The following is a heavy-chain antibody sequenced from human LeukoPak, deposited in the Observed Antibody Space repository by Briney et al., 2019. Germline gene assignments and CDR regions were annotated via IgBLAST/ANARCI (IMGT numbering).Heavy chain of an antibody. CDR2: FDPEDGET. D-gene: IGHD3-10*01. J-gene: IGHJ6*02. V-gene: IGHV1-24*01. CDR3: ATVVGGSGSYYYYGMDV. CDR1: GYTLTELS. Sequence: ASVKVSCKVSGYTLTELSMHWVRQAPGKGLEWMGGFDPEDGETIYAQKFQGRVTMTEDTSTDTAYMELSSLRSEDTAVYYCATVVGGSGSYYYYGMDVWGQGTTVTVSS.